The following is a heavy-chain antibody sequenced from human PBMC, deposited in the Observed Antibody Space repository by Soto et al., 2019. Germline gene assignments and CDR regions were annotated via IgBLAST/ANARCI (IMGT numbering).Heavy chain of an antibody. CDR1: GGTFSSYA. Sequence: ASVKVSCKVSGGTFSSYAISWVRQAPGQGLEGMGGIIPIFGTANYAQKFQGRVTITADKSTSTAYMELSSLRSEDTAVYYCAKGEDSSSWYPPGDYWGQGTLVTVSS. CDR2: IIPIFGTA. V-gene: IGHV1-69*06. J-gene: IGHJ4*02. CDR3: AKGEDSSSWYPPGDY. D-gene: IGHD6-13*01.